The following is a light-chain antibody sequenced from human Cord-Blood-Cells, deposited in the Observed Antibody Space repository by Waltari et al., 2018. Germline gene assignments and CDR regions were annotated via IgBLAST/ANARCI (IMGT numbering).Light chain of an antibody. J-gene: IGLJ2*01. Sequence: QSALTQPASVSGSPGQSLPIACTGTRSDVGGSNYVSWYQQHPGKAPKLIISGGSNRPSGVSNRFSGSKSGNTSSLTISGLQAEDEADYYCSSYTSSSTVFGGGTKLTVL. CDR3: SSYTSSSTV. CDR1: RSDVGGSNY. V-gene: IGLV2-14*01. CDR2: GGS.